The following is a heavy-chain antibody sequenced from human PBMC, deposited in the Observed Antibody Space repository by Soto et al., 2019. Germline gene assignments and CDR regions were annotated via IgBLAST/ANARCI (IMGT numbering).Heavy chain of an antibody. CDR1: GGSISSSSYY. CDR3: ARLKYYYDSSGYYEGGGFDY. J-gene: IGHJ4*02. D-gene: IGHD3-22*01. Sequence: QLQLQESGPGLVKPSETLSLTCTVSGGSISSSSYYWGWIRQPPGKGLEWIGSIYYSGSTYYNPSLKSRVTISVDTSKNQFSLKLSSVTAADTAVYYCARLKYYYDSSGYYEGGGFDYWGQGTLVTVSS. V-gene: IGHV4-39*01. CDR2: IYYSGST.